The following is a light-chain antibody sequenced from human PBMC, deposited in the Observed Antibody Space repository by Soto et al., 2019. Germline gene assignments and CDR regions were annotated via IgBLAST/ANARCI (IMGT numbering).Light chain of an antibody. J-gene: IGLJ1*01. CDR1: SSDVGGYNY. CDR2: DFS. V-gene: IGLV2-14*03. Sequence: QSALTQPASVSGSPGQSITISCTGTSSDVGGYNYVSWYQHHPGKAPKLMIYDFSNLPSGVSNRFSGAKSGNTASLTSSGFQPEDEADYSCSSYTTSITRQIVLGTGTKLTVL. CDR3: SSYTTSITRQIV.